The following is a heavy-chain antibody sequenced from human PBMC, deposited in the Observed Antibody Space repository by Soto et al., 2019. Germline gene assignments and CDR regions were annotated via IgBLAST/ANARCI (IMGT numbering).Heavy chain of an antibody. CDR2: ISGSGGST. V-gene: IGHV3-23*01. J-gene: IGHJ4*02. CDR1: GFTLGTYG. CDR3: AKDRKGSYCSGGTCYSFDY. Sequence: EVQLLETGGGLVQPGGSLRLSCAASGFTLGTYGMTWVRQAAGKGLEWVSAISGSGGSTNYADPVKGRFTISGDNTKNTLYRQMNSLRVEDTDVYYCAKDRKGSYCSGGTCYSFDYWGQGTLVTVPS. D-gene: IGHD2-15*01.